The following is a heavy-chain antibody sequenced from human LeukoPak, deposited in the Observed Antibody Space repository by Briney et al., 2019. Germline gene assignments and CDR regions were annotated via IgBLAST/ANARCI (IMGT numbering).Heavy chain of an antibody. J-gene: IGHJ5*02. CDR1: GFTFSSYG. CDR3: AKLTVTYNNWFDP. Sequence: PGGSLRLSCAASGFTFSSYGMHWVRQAPGKGLEWVAFIRYDGSNKYYADSVKGRFTISRDNSKNTLYLQMNSLRAEDTAVYYCAKLTVTYNNWFDPWGQGTLVTVSS. D-gene: IGHD4-17*01. V-gene: IGHV3-30*02. CDR2: IRYDGSNK.